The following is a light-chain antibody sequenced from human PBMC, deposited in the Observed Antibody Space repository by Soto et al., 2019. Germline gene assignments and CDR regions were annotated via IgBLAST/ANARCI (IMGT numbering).Light chain of an antibody. V-gene: IGLV2-14*03. CDR2: DVN. Sequence: QSALTQPASVSGSPGQSISISCTGTSSDVGGYNYVSWFQQHPGKAPKLMIFDVNNRPSGVSNRFSGSKSGNTASLTISGLQVEDEADYYCSSFTSTTTLIFGGGTQLTVL. CDR1: SSDVGGYNY. J-gene: IGLJ2*01. CDR3: SSFTSTTTLI.